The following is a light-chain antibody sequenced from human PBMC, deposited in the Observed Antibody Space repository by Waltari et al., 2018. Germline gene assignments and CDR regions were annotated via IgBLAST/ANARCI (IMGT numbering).Light chain of an antibody. CDR1: QSVSSY. CDR3: QQRFSWPT. CDR2: EAY. V-gene: IGKV3-11*01. J-gene: IGKJ1*01. Sequence: EIVLTQSPATLSLSPGERATLSCRASQSVSSYLALYQQKPGQAPRLLIYEAYNRATGIPDRFSGSGSGTDFTLTISSIEPEDFAVYYCQQRFSWPTFGQGAKVEIK.